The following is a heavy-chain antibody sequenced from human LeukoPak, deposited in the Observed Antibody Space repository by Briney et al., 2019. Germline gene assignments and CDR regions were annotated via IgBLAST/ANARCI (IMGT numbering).Heavy chain of an antibody. Sequence: GGSLRLSCAASGFTFSSYGMHWVRQAPGKGLEWVAVISYDGSNKYYADSVKGRFTISRDNSKNTLSLQMNSLRVEDTAVYYCANLPSYWGQGTLVTVSS. J-gene: IGHJ4*02. D-gene: IGHD2-2*01. CDR3: ANLPSY. CDR2: ISYDGSNK. V-gene: IGHV3-30*18. CDR1: GFTFSSYG.